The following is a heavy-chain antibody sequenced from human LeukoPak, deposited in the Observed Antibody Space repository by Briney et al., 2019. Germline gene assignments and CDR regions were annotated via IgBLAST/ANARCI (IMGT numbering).Heavy chain of an antibody. CDR2: IRSKAYGGTT. CDR3: SVDCCSTSCYTMEPYYYYGMDV. J-gene: IGHJ6*02. V-gene: IGHV3-49*04. CDR1: GFTFGDYA. Sequence: GGSLRLSCTASGFTFGDYAMSWVRQAPGKGLEWVGFIRSKAYGGTTEYAASVKGRFTISRDDSKSIAYLQMNSLKTEDTAVYYCSVDCCSTSCYTMEPYYYYGMDVWGQGTTVTVSS. D-gene: IGHD2-2*02.